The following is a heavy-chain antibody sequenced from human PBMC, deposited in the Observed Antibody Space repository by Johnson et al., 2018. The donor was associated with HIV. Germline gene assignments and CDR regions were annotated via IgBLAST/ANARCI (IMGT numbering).Heavy chain of an antibody. CDR1: GFPFSAYA. V-gene: IGHV3-48*04. Sequence: VQLMESGGGVVQPGRSLRLSCAASGFPFSAYAMDWVRQAPGKGLEWLAYISSSGTAKYYADSVKGRFTISRDNAENALYLQMSSLRAEDTAVYYCAREGVRVVSPGAFDIWGQGTMVTVSS. CDR2: ISSSGTAK. J-gene: IGHJ3*02. D-gene: IGHD2-8*02. CDR3: AREGVRVVSPGAFDI.